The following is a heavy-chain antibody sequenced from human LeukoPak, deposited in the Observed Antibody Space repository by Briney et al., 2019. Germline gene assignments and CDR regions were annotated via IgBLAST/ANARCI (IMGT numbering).Heavy chain of an antibody. D-gene: IGHD3-10*01. V-gene: IGHV4-4*07. CDR2: IYTSGST. CDR3: ARDLAITMVRGQAPIRVFDY. J-gene: IGHJ4*02. Sequence: SETLSLTCTVSGGSISSYYWSWIRQPAGEGLEWIGRIYTSGSTNYNPSLKSRVTMSVDTSKDQFSLKLSSVTAADTAVYYCARDLAITMVRGQAPIRVFDYWGQGTLVTVSS. CDR1: GGSISSYY.